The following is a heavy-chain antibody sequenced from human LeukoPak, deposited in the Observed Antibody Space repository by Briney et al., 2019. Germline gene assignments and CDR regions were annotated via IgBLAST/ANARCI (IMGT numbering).Heavy chain of an antibody. D-gene: IGHD7-27*01. CDR3: ARAGEHRNYGMDV. J-gene: IGHJ6*02. CDR2: IGTAGDT. CDR1: GFTFSSYD. V-gene: IGHV3-13*01. Sequence: GGSLRLSCAASGFTFSSYDMHWVRQATGKGLEWVSAIGTAGDTYYPGSVKGRFTISRENAKNSLYLQMNSLRAGDTAVYYCARAGEHRNYGMDVWGQGTTVTVSS.